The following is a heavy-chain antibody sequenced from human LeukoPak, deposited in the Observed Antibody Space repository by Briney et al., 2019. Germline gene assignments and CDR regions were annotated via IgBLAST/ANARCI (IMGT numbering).Heavy chain of an antibody. Sequence: AGGSLRLSCAASGFTFSSYSMNWVRQPPGKGLEWIGEINHSGSTNYNPSLKSRVTISVDTSKNQFSLKLSSVTAADTAVYYCARGLEQWLVLRRAFDIWGQGTMVTVSS. CDR1: GFTFSSYS. CDR3: ARGLEQWLVLRRAFDI. CDR2: INHSGST. J-gene: IGHJ3*02. V-gene: IGHV4-34*01. D-gene: IGHD6-19*01.